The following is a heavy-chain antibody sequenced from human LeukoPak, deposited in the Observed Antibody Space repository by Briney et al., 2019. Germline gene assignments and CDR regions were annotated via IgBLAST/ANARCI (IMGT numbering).Heavy chain of an antibody. Sequence: GGSLRLSCEVSGFTFGSYWMGWFRQAPGKGLEPVANINNDGKETYYVDSVKGRFSIYRDNAKNSMFLQMNRLRAEDTAIYYCARLVVRSSDYWGQGTLVTVSS. J-gene: IGHJ4*02. D-gene: IGHD2-21*01. CDR3: ARLVVRSSDY. CDR1: GFTFGSYW. V-gene: IGHV3-7*01. CDR2: INNDGKET.